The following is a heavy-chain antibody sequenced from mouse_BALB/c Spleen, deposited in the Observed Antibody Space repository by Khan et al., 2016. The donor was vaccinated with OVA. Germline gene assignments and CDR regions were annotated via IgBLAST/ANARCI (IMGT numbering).Heavy chain of an antibody. CDR1: GYTFTNYY. CDR2: IYPGNVNT. V-gene: IGHV1S56*01. J-gene: IGHJ3*01. CDR3: AREGYYGNYRAWFAY. Sequence: VQLQQSGPELVKPRASVRISCKASGYTFTNYYVHWVKQRPGQGLEWIGWIYPGNVNTNYNEKFKGKATLTADKSSSTAYMQLSSLTSEDSAVYFDAREGYYGNYRAWFAYWGQGTLVTVSA. D-gene: IGHD2-1*01.